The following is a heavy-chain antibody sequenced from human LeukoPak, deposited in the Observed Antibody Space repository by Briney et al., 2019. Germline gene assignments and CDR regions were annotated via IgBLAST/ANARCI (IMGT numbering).Heavy chain of an antibody. V-gene: IGHV3-23*01. D-gene: IGHD2-21*01. CDR3: AKVADVYSVYYFDS. CDR1: GFMFRRYG. Sequence: GGTLRLSCSASGFMFRRYGMNWVRQAPGKGLEWVSGMSGTGESIHYADSVKGRFTISRDNSKNTVYLQMNSLRAEDTALYYCAKVADVYSVYYFDSWGQGILVTVSS. J-gene: IGHJ4*02. CDR2: MSGTGESI.